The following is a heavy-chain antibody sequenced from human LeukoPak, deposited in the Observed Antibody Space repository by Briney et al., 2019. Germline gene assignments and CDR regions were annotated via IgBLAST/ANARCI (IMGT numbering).Heavy chain of an antibody. CDR2: THYSGRT. Sequence: PSETQSLTCSVSGGSISSGDYYWSWIRQPPGKGPEWIGYTHYSGRTYYNPSLKSRLTISADTSTNQFSLRLSSVTAADTALYYCARTYCSGGICYGLDYWGQGILVTVSS. D-gene: IGHD2-15*01. V-gene: IGHV4-30-4*08. CDR3: ARTYCSGGICYGLDY. CDR1: GGSISSGDYY. J-gene: IGHJ4*02.